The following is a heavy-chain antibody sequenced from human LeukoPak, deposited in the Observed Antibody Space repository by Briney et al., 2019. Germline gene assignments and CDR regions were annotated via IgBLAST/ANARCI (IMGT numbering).Heavy chain of an antibody. CDR2: RKQDGSEK. V-gene: IGHV3-7*01. J-gene: IGHJ6*03. D-gene: IGHD3-22*01. CDR1: GCTFSSYW. CDR3: ARAYDSSGYIYYYYYMDV. Sequence: GGSLRLFCAASGCTFSSYWMSWVRKAPGKGLEWVANRKQDGSEKYYVDSVKGRFTISRDNAKNSLYLQMNSLRAEDTAVYYCARAYDSSGYIYYYYYMDVWGKGTTVTVSS.